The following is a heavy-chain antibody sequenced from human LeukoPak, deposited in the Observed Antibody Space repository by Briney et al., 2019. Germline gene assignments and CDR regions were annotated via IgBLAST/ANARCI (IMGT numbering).Heavy chain of an antibody. V-gene: IGHV3-23*01. CDR2: ISGSGYST. CDR3: ARAEIKLYNQRRYYFDY. CDR1: GFTFSSYA. J-gene: IGHJ4*02. D-gene: IGHD3-16*02. Sequence: PGGSLRLSCAASGFTFSSYAMSWVRQAPGKGLEWVSAISGSGYSTYYADSVKGRFTISRDNSKNTLYLQMNSLRAEDTAVYYCARAEIKLYNQRRYYFDYWGQGTLVTVSS.